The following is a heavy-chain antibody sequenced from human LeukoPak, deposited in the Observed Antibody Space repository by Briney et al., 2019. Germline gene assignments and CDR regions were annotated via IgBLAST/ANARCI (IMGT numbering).Heavy chain of an antibody. CDR3: ARGQLVGVY. V-gene: IGHV4-34*01. CDR1: GGSFSSYY. J-gene: IGHJ4*02. Sequence: PSETLSLTCAVYGGSFSSYYWSWIRQPPGKGLEWIGEINHSGGTDYNPSLKSRVTISVDTSKNQSSLKLSSVTAAGTAVYYCARGQLVGVYWGQGNLVTVSS. CDR2: INHSGGT. D-gene: IGHD6-6*01.